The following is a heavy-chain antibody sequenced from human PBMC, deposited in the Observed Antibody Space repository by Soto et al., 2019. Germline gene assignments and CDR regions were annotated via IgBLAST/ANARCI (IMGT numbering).Heavy chain of an antibody. Sequence: QVQLQESGPGLVKPSETLSLTCTVSGGSISSYYWSWIRQPPGKGLEWIGYIYYSGSTNYNPSLKSRVTISVDTSKNQFSLKLSSVTAADTAVYYCVGETEGFGFDYWGQGTLVTVSS. V-gene: IGHV4-59*01. CDR3: VGETEGFGFDY. CDR1: GGSISSYY. J-gene: IGHJ4*02. D-gene: IGHD3-10*01. CDR2: IYYSGST.